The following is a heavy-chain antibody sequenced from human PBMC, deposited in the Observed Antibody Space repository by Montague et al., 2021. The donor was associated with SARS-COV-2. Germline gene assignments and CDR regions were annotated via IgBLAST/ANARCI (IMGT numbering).Heavy chain of an antibody. V-gene: IGHV4-39*01. Sequence: SETLSLTRTVSGGSISSSSYYWGWIRQPPGKGLEWIGSIYYSGSTYYNPSLKSRVTISVDTSKNQFSLKLSSVTAADTAVYYCARLYSGYDYYYGMDVWGQGTTVTVSS. CDR2: IYYSGST. CDR1: GGSISSSSYY. CDR3: ARLYSGYDYYYGMDV. D-gene: IGHD5-12*01. J-gene: IGHJ6*02.